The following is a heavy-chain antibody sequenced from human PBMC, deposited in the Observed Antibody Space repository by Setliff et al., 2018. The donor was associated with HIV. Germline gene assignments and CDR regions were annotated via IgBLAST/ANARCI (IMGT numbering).Heavy chain of an antibody. D-gene: IGHD5-12*01. CDR3: ARGAPRGRLRFPNWFDP. V-gene: IGHV4-39*02. Sequence: SETLSLTCSVSGDSISRSNYYWGWTRQSPGKGLEWVGSISSSGGTSYSAASLKSRVTLSIDTSKNQFSLKLTSVTAADTAMYYCARGAPRGRLRFPNWFDPWGQGTLVTVSS. CDR2: ISSSGGT. J-gene: IGHJ5*02. CDR1: GDSISRSNYY.